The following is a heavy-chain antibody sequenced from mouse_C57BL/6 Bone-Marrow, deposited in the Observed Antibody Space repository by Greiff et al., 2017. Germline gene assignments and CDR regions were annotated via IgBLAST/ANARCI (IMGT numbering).Heavy chain of an antibody. CDR2: INPNNGGT. CDR3: ARGGTTVVEGFYYFDY. CDR1: GYTFTDYS. D-gene: IGHD1-1*01. J-gene: IGHJ2*01. V-gene: IGHV1-26*01. Sequence: VQLQQSGPELVKPGASVKISCKASGYTFTDYSMHWVKQSPGKSLAWIGDINPNNGGTSYNQKFKGKATFTVDKTSSTAYMELRSLTSEESAVYYCARGGTTVVEGFYYFDYWGQGTTLTVSS.